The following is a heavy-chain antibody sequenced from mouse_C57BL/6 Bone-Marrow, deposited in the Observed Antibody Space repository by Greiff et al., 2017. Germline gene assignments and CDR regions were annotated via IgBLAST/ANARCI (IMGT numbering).Heavy chain of an antibody. CDR2: IYPRSGNT. Sequence: VQLQESGAELARPGASVKLSCKASGYTFTSYGISWVKQRTGQGLEWIGEIYPRSGNTHYNEKFQGKATLTADKSSRTAYMELRSLTSEDSAVYFCATLYYGNYGGFAYWGQGTLVTVSA. V-gene: IGHV1-81*01. J-gene: IGHJ3*01. CDR1: GYTFTSYG. D-gene: IGHD2-1*01. CDR3: ATLYYGNYGGFAY.